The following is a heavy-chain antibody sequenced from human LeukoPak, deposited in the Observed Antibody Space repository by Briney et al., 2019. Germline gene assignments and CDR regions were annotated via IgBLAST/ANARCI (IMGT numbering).Heavy chain of an antibody. J-gene: IGHJ4*02. Sequence: PSETLSLTCTISGGSISSGGYYWSWIRQHPGKGLEWIGCIYYSGTTYYHPSLTSRVAIAVDTSKNQFSLKLSSVTAADTAVYYCARSGTVTTWNYWGQGTLVTVSS. D-gene: IGHD4-17*01. V-gene: IGHV4-31*03. CDR3: ARSGTVTTWNY. CDR2: IYYSGTT. CDR1: GGSISSGGYY.